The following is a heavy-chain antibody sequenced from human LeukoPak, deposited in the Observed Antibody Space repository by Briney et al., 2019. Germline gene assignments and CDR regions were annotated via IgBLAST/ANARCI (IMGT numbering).Heavy chain of an antibody. CDR2: MNPNSGNT. D-gene: IGHD6-19*01. CDR3: ARDQYSSGWGYYYYYGMDV. Sequence: GASVKVSCKASGYTFTSYDINWVRQATGQGLEWMGWMNPNSGNTGYAQKFQGRVTMTRNTSISTAYMGLSSLRSEDTAVYYCARDQYSSGWGYYYYYGMDVWGQGTTVTVSS. J-gene: IGHJ6*02. CDR1: GYTFTSYD. V-gene: IGHV1-8*01.